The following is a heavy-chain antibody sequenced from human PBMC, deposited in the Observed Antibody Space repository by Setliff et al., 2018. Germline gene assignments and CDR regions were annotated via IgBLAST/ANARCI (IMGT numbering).Heavy chain of an antibody. J-gene: IGHJ5*01. V-gene: IGHV3-15*01. Sequence: PGGSPRLSCSVSGITFKNAWMTWVRQAPGKGPQWVGRIKSSIEGATSDYGAPARGRFTISRDESKNMIHLQMNNLKIEDTGFYYCATGPRDSRNYLTWLGSWGQGTLVTVSS. CDR1: GITFKNAW. CDR3: ATGPRDSRNYLTWLGS. CDR2: IKSSIEGATS. D-gene: IGHD3-22*01.